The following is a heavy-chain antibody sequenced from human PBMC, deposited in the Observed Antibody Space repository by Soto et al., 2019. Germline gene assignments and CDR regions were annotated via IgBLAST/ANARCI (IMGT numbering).Heavy chain of an antibody. V-gene: IGHV3-48*01. CDR3: ARAGELLGHAFDY. Sequence: EVQLVESGGGLVQPGGSLRLSCAASALTFSSYSMNWVRQAPGKGLEWVSYISSSSSMRYYADSVKGRFTISRDNANNSLYLQMNSLRAEDTAVYHCARAGELLGHAFDYWGQGTLVTVSS. D-gene: IGHD1-26*01. CDR2: ISSSSSMR. CDR1: ALTFSSYS. J-gene: IGHJ4*02.